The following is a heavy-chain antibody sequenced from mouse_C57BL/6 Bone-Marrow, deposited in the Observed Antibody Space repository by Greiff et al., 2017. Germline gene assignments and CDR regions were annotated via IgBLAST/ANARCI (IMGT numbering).Heavy chain of an antibody. CDR1: GFTFSDYY. Sequence: EVHLVESGGGLVQPGGSLKLSCAASGFTFSDYYMYWVRQTPEKRLEWVAYISNGGGSTYYPDTVKGRFTISRENAKNTLYLQMSRLKSEDTAMYYCARLLSDYWGQGTTLTVSS. CDR2: ISNGGGST. V-gene: IGHV5-12*01. CDR3: ARLLSDY. J-gene: IGHJ2*01.